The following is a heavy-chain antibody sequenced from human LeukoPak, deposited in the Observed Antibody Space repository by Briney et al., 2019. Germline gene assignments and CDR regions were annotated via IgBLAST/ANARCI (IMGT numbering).Heavy chain of an antibody. Sequence: PGGSLRLSCAASGFTFSMYWMSWVRQAPGKGLEWVANIKQDGSEKDYVDSVKGRFTISRDNAKNSLYLQMNSLTAEDTAVYYCARESFAARWDWGQGTLVTVSS. CDR2: IKQDGSEK. J-gene: IGHJ4*02. CDR1: GFTFSMYW. CDR3: ARESFAARWD. V-gene: IGHV3-7*01. D-gene: IGHD6-6*01.